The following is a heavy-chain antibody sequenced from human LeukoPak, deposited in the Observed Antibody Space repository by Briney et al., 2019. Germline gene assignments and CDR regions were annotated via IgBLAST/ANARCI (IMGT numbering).Heavy chain of an antibody. CDR3: AREGYSSGEYDY. J-gene: IGHJ4*02. Sequence: SSGSYYWSWIRQPAGKGLEWVANIKQDGSEKYYVDSVKGRFTISRDNAKNSLYLQMNSLRAEDTAVYYCAREGYSSGEYDYWGQGTLVTVSS. D-gene: IGHD6-25*01. V-gene: IGHV3-7*01. CDR1: SSGSYY. CDR2: IKQDGSEK.